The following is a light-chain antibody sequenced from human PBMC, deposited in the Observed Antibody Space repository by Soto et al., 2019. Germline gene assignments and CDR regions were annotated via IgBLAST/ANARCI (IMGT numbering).Light chain of an antibody. J-gene: IGLJ1*01. CDR3: CSYAGSYSYV. Sequence: QSVLTQPRSVSGSPGQSVAISCTGTSSDVGGYNYVSWYQQHPGKAPKLIIYDVTKRPSGVPDRFSGSSSGNTASLTISGLQAEDEADYFCCSYAGSYSYVLGTGTKVTLL. V-gene: IGLV2-11*01. CDR1: SSDVGGYNY. CDR2: DVT.